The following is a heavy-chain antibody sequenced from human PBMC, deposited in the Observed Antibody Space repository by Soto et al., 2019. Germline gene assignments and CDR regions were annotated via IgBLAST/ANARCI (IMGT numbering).Heavy chain of an antibody. Sequence: EVQLLESGGGLVQAGGSLRLSCAGSGFTFSSYAMSLVRQPPRKGLEWVSSISGSADYTDYADSVRGRFTISRDNSKNTVSLQMNSLRAEDTAVYYCARMAARGGGDFNIWGHGTMVTVSS. CDR3: ARMAARGGGDFNI. D-gene: IGHD2-8*01. J-gene: IGHJ3*02. CDR2: ISGSADYT. CDR1: GFTFSSYA. V-gene: IGHV3-23*01.